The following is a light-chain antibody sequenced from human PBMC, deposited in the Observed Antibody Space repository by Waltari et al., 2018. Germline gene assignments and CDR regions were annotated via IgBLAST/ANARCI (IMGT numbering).Light chain of an antibody. V-gene: IGLV2-14*01. J-gene: IGLJ1*01. CDR3: SSYTTSSAPGV. CDR2: KVS. CDR1: DSDVGAYDF. Sequence: QSALTQPASVSGSPGQSITISCSGTDSDVGAYDFVSWYQQHPGKAPHLIIYKVSNRPSGISHRFSASKSGNPASLTISGLQAEDEADYYCSSYTTSSAPGVFGTGTRVTVL.